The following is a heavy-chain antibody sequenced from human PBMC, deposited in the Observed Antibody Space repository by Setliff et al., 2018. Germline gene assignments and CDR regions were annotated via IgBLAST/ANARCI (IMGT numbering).Heavy chain of an antibody. D-gene: IGHD3-22*01. Sequence: GGSLRLSCAASGFTFGSYSMSWVRQAPGKGLEWVSVINNIGDTAYYADSVKGRFTIFRDNSKNTLSLQMNSLRAEDTAVYYCAKDGDNYHDSGFIYLDYWGLGTLVTVSS. CDR1: GFTFGSYS. J-gene: IGHJ4*02. CDR2: INNIGDTA. V-gene: IGHV3-23*01. CDR3: AKDGDNYHDSGFIYLDY.